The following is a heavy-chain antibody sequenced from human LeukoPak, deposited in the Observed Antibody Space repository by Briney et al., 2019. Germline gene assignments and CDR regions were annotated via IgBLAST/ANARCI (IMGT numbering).Heavy chain of an antibody. J-gene: IGHJ4*02. CDR2: IYYSGST. Sequence: SETLSLTCTDSGGSISSYYWSWIRQPPGKGLEWIGYIYYSGSTNYNPSLKSRVTISVDTSKNQFSLKLSSVTAADTAVYYCARVSGYDWESFYDYWGQGILVTVSS. CDR1: GGSISSYY. CDR3: ARVSGYDWESFYDY. V-gene: IGHV4-59*01. D-gene: IGHD5-12*01.